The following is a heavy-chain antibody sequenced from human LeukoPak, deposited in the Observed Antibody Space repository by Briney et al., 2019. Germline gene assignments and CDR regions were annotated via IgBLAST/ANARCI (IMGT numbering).Heavy chain of an antibody. V-gene: IGHV1-24*01. CDR1: GYTLTELS. D-gene: IGHD3-10*01. J-gene: IGHJ4*02. CDR2: FDPEDGET. Sequence: ASVKVSCKVSGYTLTELSMHWVRQAPGKGLEWMGGFDPEDGETIYVQKFQGRVTMTEDTSTDTAYMELSSLRSEDTAVYYCATDVNQYYYGSGSYYPYWGQGTLVTVSS. CDR3: ATDVNQYYYGSGSYYPY.